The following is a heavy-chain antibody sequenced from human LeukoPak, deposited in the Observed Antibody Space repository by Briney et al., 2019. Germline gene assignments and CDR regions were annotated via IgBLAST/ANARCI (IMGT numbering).Heavy chain of an antibody. D-gene: IGHD3-22*01. CDR2: ISGSGGST. J-gene: IGHJ4*02. Sequence: GGSLRLSCAASGFTFSSYAMSWVRQAPGKGLEWVSAISGSGGSTYYADSVKGRFTISRDNSKNTLYLQMNSLRAEDTAVYYCAKVSEYYDSSVVWAYDYWGQGTLVTVSS. CDR1: GFTFSSYA. CDR3: AKVSEYYDSSVVWAYDY. V-gene: IGHV3-23*01.